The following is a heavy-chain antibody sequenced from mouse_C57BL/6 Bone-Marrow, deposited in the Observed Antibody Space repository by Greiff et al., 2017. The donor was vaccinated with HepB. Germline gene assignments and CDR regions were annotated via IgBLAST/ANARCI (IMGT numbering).Heavy chain of an antibody. CDR3: ARDLGGAHWYFDV. CDR1: GFTFSDYY. J-gene: IGHJ1*03. Sequence: VQLKESEGGLVQPGSSMKLSCTASGFTFSDYYMAWVRQVPEKGLEWVANINYDGSSTYYLDSLKSRFIISRDNAKNILYLQMSSLKSEDTATYYCARDLGGAHWYFDVWGTGTTVTVSS. D-gene: IGHD3-1*01. V-gene: IGHV5-16*01. CDR2: INYDGSST.